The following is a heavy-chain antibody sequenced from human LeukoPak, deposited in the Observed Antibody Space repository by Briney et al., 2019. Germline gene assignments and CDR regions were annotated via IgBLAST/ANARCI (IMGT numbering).Heavy chain of an antibody. CDR1: GFIFGTYG. CDR2: IWYDGSNK. V-gene: IGHV3-33*01. D-gene: IGHD6-19*01. J-gene: IGHJ4*02. Sequence: PGTSLRLSCEASGFIFGTYGMHWVRQAPGKGLEWVALIWYDGSNKYCADSVKGRFTISRDNSKNTLYLQMNSLRAEDTALYYCVRGSGWAYYFDYWGQGTLVTVSS. CDR3: VRGSGWAYYFDY.